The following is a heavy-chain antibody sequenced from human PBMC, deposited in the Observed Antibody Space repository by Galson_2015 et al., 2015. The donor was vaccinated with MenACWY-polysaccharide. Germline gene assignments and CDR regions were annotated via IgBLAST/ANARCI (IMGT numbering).Heavy chain of an antibody. CDR1: GGSISSSYW. J-gene: IGHJ6*02. CDR2: IYHDGRT. CDR3: AKRPGYCSSTICTGHMDV. Sequence: SETLSLTCAVSGGSISSSYWWTWVRQPPGKGLEWIGEIYHDGRTAYIPSLKSRITVSLDKAKNQVSLRLISVTAADTAVYYCAKRPGYCSSTICTGHMDVWGQGTTVTVSS. D-gene: IGHD2-2*01. V-gene: IGHV4-4*02.